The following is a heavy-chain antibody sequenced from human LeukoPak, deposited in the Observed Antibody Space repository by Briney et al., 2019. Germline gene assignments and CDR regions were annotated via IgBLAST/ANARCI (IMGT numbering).Heavy chain of an antibody. D-gene: IGHD6-13*01. V-gene: IGHV1-2*02. CDR2: INPNIGDT. CDR1: GYTFTDYY. CDR3: ARLQQLVGHDAFDI. J-gene: IGHJ3*02. Sequence: ASVKVSCKTSGYTFTDYYIHWVRQAPGQGLEWMGWINPNIGDTNYAQKFQGRVTMTRDTSISTAYMELSRLRSDDTAVYYCARLQQLVGHDAFDIWGQGTMVTVSS.